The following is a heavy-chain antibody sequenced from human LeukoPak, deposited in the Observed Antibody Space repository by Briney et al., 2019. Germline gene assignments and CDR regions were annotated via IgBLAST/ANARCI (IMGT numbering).Heavy chain of an antibody. J-gene: IGHJ4*02. CDR3: ARESVVVVAAMIDYFDY. CDR2: INPNSGGT. Sequence: ASVKVSCKASGYTFTGYYMHWVRQAPGQGLEWMGWINPNSGGTNYAQKFQGRVTMTRDTSISTAYMELSRLRSDDTAAYYCARESVVVVAAMIDYFDYWGQGTLVTVSS. CDR1: GYTFTGYY. D-gene: IGHD2-15*01. V-gene: IGHV1-2*02.